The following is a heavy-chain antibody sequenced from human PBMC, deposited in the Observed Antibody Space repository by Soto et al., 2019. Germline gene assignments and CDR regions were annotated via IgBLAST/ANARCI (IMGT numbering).Heavy chain of an antibody. Sequence: EVQLLESGGGLVQPGGSLRLSCAASGFTFSSYAMSWVRQAPGKGLEWVSAISGSGGSTYYADSVKGRFTIPRDNSKNTLYLEMNSLRAGDTAVYYCAKEGQQLGGGYFDYWGQGTLVTVSS. D-gene: IGHD6-13*01. J-gene: IGHJ4*02. CDR3: AKEGQQLGGGYFDY. V-gene: IGHV3-23*01. CDR2: ISGSGGST. CDR1: GFTFSSYA.